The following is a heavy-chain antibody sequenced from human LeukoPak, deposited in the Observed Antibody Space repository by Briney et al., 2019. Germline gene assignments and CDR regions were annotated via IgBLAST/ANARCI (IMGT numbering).Heavy chain of an antibody. J-gene: IGHJ4*02. V-gene: IGHV4-4*02. CDR2: IYHSGST. D-gene: IGHD2-15*01. Sequence: SETLSLTCGVSGGSISSSNWWTWVRQPPGEGLEWIGEIYHSGSTNYNPSLKSRVTISVDKSKNQFSLKLSSVTAADTAIYYCARAGGSSDYWGQGTLVTVSS. CDR3: ARAGGSSDY. CDR1: GGSISSSNW.